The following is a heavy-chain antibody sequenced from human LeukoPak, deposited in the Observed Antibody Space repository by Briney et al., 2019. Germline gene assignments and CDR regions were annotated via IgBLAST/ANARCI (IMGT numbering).Heavy chain of an antibody. CDR1: GGSISSYY. CDR2: ISTSGST. V-gene: IGHV4-4*07. CDR3: AKKDGDF. J-gene: IGHJ4*02. Sequence: SETLSLTCTVSGGSISSYYWSWIRQPAGKGLESIGHISTSGSTNYNPSLKSRVIMSIDTSRNQLSLKLTSLTAADTAVHYCAKKDGDFWGQGTLVSVSS.